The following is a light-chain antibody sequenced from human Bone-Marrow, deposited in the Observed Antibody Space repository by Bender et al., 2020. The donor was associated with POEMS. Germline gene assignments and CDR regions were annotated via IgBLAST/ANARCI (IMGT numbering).Light chain of an antibody. Sequence: QSALTQPAYVSGSPGQSITISCTGTSSDVGGYKYVSWYQQHPHKAPKVMIYDVSNRPLGVSNRFSGSKSGNTASLTISGLQAEDEADYYCSSYTSSTTLVFGGGTKLTVL. J-gene: IGLJ2*01. CDR3: SSYTSSTTLV. CDR1: SSDVGGYKY. CDR2: DVS. V-gene: IGLV2-14*03.